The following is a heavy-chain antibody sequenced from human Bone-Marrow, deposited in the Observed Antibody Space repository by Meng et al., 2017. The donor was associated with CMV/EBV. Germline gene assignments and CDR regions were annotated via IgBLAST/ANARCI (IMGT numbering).Heavy chain of an antibody. CDR3: ARVWQQLARYNWFDP. J-gene: IGHJ5*02. CDR1: GGTFSSYA. V-gene: IGHV1-69*05. D-gene: IGHD6-13*01. CDR2: IIPIFGTA. Sequence: SVKVSCKASGGTFSSYAISWVRQAPGQGLEWLGGIIPIFGTANYAQKFQGRVTITTDESTSTAYMELSSLRSEDTAVYYCARVWQQLARYNWFDPRGKGTLVTVSS.